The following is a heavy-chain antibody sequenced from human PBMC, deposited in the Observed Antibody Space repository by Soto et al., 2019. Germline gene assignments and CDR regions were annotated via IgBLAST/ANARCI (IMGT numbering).Heavy chain of an antibody. Sequence: ASVKVSCKASGYTFTGYYMHWVRQAPGQGLEWMGWINPNSGGTNYSQKFQGWVTMTRDTSISTAYMELSRLKSDDTAVYYCARLALGYCSGGTCYSGAFDIWGQGTMVTVS. V-gene: IGHV1-2*04. D-gene: IGHD2-15*01. CDR2: INPNSGGT. CDR3: ARLALGYCSGGTCYSGAFDI. CDR1: GYTFTGYY. J-gene: IGHJ3*02.